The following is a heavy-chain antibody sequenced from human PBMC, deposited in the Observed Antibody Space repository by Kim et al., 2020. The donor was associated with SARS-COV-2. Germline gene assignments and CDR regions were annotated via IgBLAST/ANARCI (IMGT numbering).Heavy chain of an antibody. Sequence: GGSLRLSCAASRFTFSSYVLHWVRQAPGKGLEWVAVIWYDGSNKYYADSVKGRFTISRDNSKNTLYLQMNNLRAEDTAVYYCAKERRKYCSGGSCHLEYWGQGTLVTVSS. D-gene: IGHD2-15*01. J-gene: IGHJ4*02. V-gene: IGHV3-33*06. CDR3: AKERRKYCSGGSCHLEY. CDR1: RFTFSSYV. CDR2: IWYDGSNK.